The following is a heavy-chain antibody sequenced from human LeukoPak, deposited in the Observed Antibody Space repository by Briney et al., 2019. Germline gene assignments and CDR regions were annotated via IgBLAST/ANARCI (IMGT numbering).Heavy chain of an antibody. J-gene: IGHJ4*02. CDR1: GFTFNSYN. D-gene: IGHD3-3*01. Sequence: GGSLRLSCAASGFTFNSYNMNWVRQAPGKGLEWVSSISSGSSYIYYADSVKGRFTISRDNAKNSLYLQMNSLRAEDTAVYYCARDFFWSGYYVDYWGQGTLVTVSS. CDR2: ISSGSSYI. CDR3: ARDFFWSGYYVDY. V-gene: IGHV3-21*01.